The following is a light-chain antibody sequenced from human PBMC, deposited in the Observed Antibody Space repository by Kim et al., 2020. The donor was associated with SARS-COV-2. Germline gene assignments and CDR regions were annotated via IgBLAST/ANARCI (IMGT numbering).Light chain of an antibody. Sequence: VSPGQTVSITCSGGKLGDKYVSWYQQRPGQSPALGIYRDNKRPSGIPERFSGSNSGNTATLTISGTHAMDEADYYCQAWDSSTFYVFGTGTKVTVL. CDR1: KLGDKY. V-gene: IGLV3-1*01. CDR2: RDN. CDR3: QAWDSSTFYV. J-gene: IGLJ1*01.